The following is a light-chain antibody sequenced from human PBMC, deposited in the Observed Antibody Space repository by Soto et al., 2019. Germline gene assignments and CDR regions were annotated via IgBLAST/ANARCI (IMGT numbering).Light chain of an antibody. V-gene: IGLV2-14*01. CDR1: SGDVGGYNF. J-gene: IGLJ3*02. CDR2: EVG. Sequence: QSALTQPASAPGSPGQSITISCTGTSGDVGGYNFVSWYQHHPGKTPKLMIYEVGNRPSGVCIRFSGSKSGNTASLTSSGLHGEDGGDCCRGSYTSSSTWVFGAGTELTAL. CDR3: GSYTSSSTWV.